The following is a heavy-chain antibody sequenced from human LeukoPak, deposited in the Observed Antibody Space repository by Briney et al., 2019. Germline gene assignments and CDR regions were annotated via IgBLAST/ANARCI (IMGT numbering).Heavy chain of an antibody. CDR1: GFTFSSYA. Sequence: GRSLRLSCAASGFTFSSYAMSWVRQAPGKGLEWVSAISGSGGSTYYADSVKGRFTISRDNSKNTLYLQMNSLRAEDTAVYYCAKDLDSSIRIVGATGGSDYWGQGTLVTVSS. J-gene: IGHJ4*02. V-gene: IGHV3-23*01. CDR2: ISGSGGST. CDR3: AKDLDSSIRIVGATGGSDY. D-gene: IGHD1-26*01.